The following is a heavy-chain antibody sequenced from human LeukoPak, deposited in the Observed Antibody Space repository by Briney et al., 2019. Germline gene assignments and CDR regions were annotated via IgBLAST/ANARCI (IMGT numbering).Heavy chain of an antibody. CDR2: INHSGST. CDR3: ASRLKVVTAIRGAFDI. Sequence: SETLSLTCTVSGGSISSSSYYWGWIRQPPGKGLEWIGEINHSGSTNYNPSLKSRVTISVDTSKNQFSLKLSSVTAADTAVYYCASRLKVVTAIRGAFDIWGQGTMVTVSS. CDR1: GGSISSSSYY. J-gene: IGHJ3*02. V-gene: IGHV4-39*07. D-gene: IGHD2-21*02.